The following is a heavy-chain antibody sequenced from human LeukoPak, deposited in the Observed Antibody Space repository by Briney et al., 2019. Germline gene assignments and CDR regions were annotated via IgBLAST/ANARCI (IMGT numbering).Heavy chain of an antibody. CDR1: GGSISSYY. V-gene: IGHV4-4*07. CDR3: ASQPYSGYGGNNWFDP. Sequence: SETLSLTCTVSGGSISSYYWSWIRQPAGKGLEWIGRIYTSGSTNYNPSPKSRVTMSVDTSKNQFSLKLSSVTAADTAVYYCASQPYSGYGGNNWFDPWGQGTLVTVSS. J-gene: IGHJ5*02. CDR2: IYTSGST. D-gene: IGHD5-12*01.